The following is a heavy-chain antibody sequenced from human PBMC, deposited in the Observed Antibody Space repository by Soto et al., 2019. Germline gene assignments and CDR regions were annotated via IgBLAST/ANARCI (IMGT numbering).Heavy chain of an antibody. D-gene: IGHD2-2*01. CDR1: AFTFRNYW. J-gene: IGHJ4*02. Sequence: EVQLVESGGGLVQRGGSLRLSCAASAFTFRNYWMSWVRQAPGKGLECVAKIKEDGSGKYYVYSVKGRLTIARDNAKNSVYLQMNSLTVEDTAMYYCARASSSTSGAIDYCGQGTLVTVSS. V-gene: IGHV3-7*04. CDR3: ARASSSTSGAIDY. CDR2: IKEDGSGK.